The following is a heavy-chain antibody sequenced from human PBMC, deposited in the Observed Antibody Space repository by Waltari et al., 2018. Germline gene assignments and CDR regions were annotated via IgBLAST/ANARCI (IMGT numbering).Heavy chain of an antibody. V-gene: IGHV4-31*03. D-gene: IGHD2-21*02. CDR3: AKETAFTLDS. CDR1: GASISSSGNY. Sequence: QVQLQESGPGLVKPSQTLSLTCTVSGASISSSGNYWTWIRHHPGRGLEWIGYISFSGTTYYSPSLRSRLTISIDTSNNQFSLNLSSLTAADTAVYFCAKETAFTLDSWGQGTLVTVSS. J-gene: IGHJ4*02. CDR2: ISFSGTT.